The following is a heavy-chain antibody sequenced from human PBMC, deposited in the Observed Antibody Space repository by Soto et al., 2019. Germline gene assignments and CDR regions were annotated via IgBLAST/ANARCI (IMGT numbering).Heavy chain of an antibody. V-gene: IGHV3-23*01. Sequence: EVQLLESGGDLVQPGGSLRLSCAASGFTFSNQAMGWFRQPPGKGLEWVSGTSASGDSTYYADSLKDRFTLYRDYSKNTLYLQMNSLSADDTAVYFCVGQRLINMIVGVDYWGQGTLVTVSS. J-gene: IGHJ4*02. CDR2: TSASGDST. D-gene: IGHD3-22*01. CDR3: VGQRLINMIVGVDY. CDR1: GFTFSNQA.